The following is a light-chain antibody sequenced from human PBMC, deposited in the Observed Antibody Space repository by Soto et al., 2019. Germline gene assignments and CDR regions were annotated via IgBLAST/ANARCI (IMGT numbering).Light chain of an antibody. CDR3: QQSYNTPQT. CDR1: QTITNY. V-gene: IGKV1-39*01. CDR2: ATD. Sequence: DIQMTQSPSSPSASVGDRVTITCRASQTITNYLNLYQQQSGKAPKLLIYATDALQSGVPSRFSGSGSGTDYTLTISSLQPEDFATYYCQQSYNTPQTFGQGTKVDI. J-gene: IGKJ1*01.